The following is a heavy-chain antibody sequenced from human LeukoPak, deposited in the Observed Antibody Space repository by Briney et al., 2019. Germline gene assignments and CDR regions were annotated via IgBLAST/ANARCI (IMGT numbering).Heavy chain of an antibody. V-gene: IGHV4-39*01. Sequence: SETLSLTCTVSGGSISSSSYYWGWIRQPPGKGLEWIGSIYYSGSTYYNPSRKSRVTISVDTSKSQFSLKLSSVTAADTAVYYCASQDMGRITIFGVNPNWFDPWGQGTLVTVSS. D-gene: IGHD3-3*01. CDR3: ASQDMGRITIFGVNPNWFDP. CDR2: IYYSGST. J-gene: IGHJ5*02. CDR1: GGSISSSSYY.